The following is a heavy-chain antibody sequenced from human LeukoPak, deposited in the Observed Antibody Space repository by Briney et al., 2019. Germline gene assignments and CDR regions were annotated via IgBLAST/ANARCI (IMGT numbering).Heavy chain of an antibody. CDR1: GYTFTSYG. V-gene: IGHV1-18*01. Sequence: GASVKVSCKTSGYTFTSYGISWVRQAPEQGLEWMGWISPYNGNTNYAQKLQGRVTMTPDTSTNTAYMDLRSLRSDDTAVYYCARAPYCTNGVCSFDYWGQGTLVTVSS. CDR3: ARAPYCTNGVCSFDY. D-gene: IGHD2-8*01. CDR2: ISPYNGNT. J-gene: IGHJ4*02.